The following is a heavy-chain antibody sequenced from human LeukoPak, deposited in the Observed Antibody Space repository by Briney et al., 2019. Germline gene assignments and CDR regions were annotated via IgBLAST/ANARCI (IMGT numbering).Heavy chain of an antibody. Sequence: GGSLRLSCAASGFIVSSNNMSWVRQDPGKGLEWVSVIYSGGRTYYADSVKGRFTISRDNSRNTLYLQMSSLRAEDTAVYYCARGLGRELDGAFDIWGQGTMVTVSS. CDR3: ARGLGRELDGAFDI. J-gene: IGHJ3*02. V-gene: IGHV3-53*01. D-gene: IGHD3-10*01. CDR2: IYSGGRT. CDR1: GFIVSSNN.